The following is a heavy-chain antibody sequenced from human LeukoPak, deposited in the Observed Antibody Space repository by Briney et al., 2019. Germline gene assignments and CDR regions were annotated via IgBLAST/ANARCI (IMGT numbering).Heavy chain of an antibody. Sequence: ASVKVSCKASGYTFTSYYMHWVRQAPGQGLEWMGIINPSGGSTSYAQKFQGRVTMTRDTSTSTVYMELSSLRSEDTAVYYCARVSSGQYCGGDCYSDYWGRGTLVTVSS. CDR3: ARVSSGQYCGGDCYSDY. J-gene: IGHJ4*02. D-gene: IGHD2-21*02. V-gene: IGHV1-46*01. CDR1: GYTFTSYY. CDR2: INPSGGST.